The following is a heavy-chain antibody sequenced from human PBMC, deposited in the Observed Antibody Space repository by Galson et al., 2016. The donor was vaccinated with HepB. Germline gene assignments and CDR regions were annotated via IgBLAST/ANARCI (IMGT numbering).Heavy chain of an antibody. V-gene: IGHV5-51*01. Sequence: QSGAEVKKPGESLTISCKGSGCRFSSYYIAWVRQMPGKGLEWMGIIYPGDSDTRYSPSFQGQVTISAYKSITTSYLQWSSLKASYTAIYYCPTSFQAYYFDYWGQGALVTVSS. CDR1: GCRFSSYY. J-gene: IGHJ4*02. CDR3: PTSFQAYYFDY. CDR2: IYPGDSDT.